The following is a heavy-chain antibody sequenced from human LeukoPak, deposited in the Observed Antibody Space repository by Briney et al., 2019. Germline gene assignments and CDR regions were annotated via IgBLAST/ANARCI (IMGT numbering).Heavy chain of an antibody. J-gene: IGHJ4*02. CDR2: INPNSGGT. D-gene: IGHD2-15*01. CDR3: ARGSSGGSPTVY. V-gene: IGHV1-2*02. Sequence: ASVKVSCKASGYTFTGYYMHWVRQAPGQGLGWMGWINPNSGGTNYAQKFQGRVTMTRDTSISTAYMELSRLRSDNTAVYYCARGSSGGSPTVYWGQGTLVTVSS. CDR1: GYTFTGYY.